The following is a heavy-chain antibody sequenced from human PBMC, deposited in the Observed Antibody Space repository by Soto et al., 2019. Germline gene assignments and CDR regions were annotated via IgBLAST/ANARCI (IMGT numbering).Heavy chain of an antibody. CDR3: AKDGATWFGESHWYFDL. CDR1: GFTFSSYG. Sequence: QVQLVESGGGVVQPGRSLRLSCAASGFTFSSYGMHWVRQAPGNGLEWVAVISYDGSNKYYADSVKGRFTISRDNSKNTLYLQMNSLRAEDTAVYYCAKDGATWFGESHWYFDLWGRGTLVTVSS. V-gene: IGHV3-30*18. D-gene: IGHD3-10*01. CDR2: ISYDGSNK. J-gene: IGHJ2*01.